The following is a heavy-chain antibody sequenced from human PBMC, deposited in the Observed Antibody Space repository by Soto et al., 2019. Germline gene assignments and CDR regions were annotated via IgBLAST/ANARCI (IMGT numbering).Heavy chain of an antibody. CDR1: GYTFTSYG. V-gene: IGHV1-18*01. CDR3: ARVQSGYDFAY. D-gene: IGHD5-12*01. CDR2: ISAYNSNR. Sequence: QVQLVQSGAEVKKPGASVKVSCKASGYTFTSYGINWVRQHPGQGLEWMGWISAYNSNRHYAQKLQGRVTMNTDTSTRTAYMELRSLRSDDTAVYYGARVQSGYDFAYWGQGTLFTVSS. J-gene: IGHJ4*02.